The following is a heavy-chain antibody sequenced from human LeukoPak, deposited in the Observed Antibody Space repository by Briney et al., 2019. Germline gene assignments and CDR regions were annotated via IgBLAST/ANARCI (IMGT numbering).Heavy chain of an antibody. Sequence: GGSLRLSCAASGFSFDEYAMHWVRQVPGRGLEWISGITWNGGNIGYADSVKGRFPISRDNAKNSLYLQMNSLSAEDTAFYYCAKDRGSSSTIYQGFDIWGQGTMVTISS. J-gene: IGHJ3*02. CDR1: GFSFDEYA. CDR2: ITWNGGNI. D-gene: IGHD2-2*01. CDR3: AKDRGSSSTIYQGFDI. V-gene: IGHV3-9*01.